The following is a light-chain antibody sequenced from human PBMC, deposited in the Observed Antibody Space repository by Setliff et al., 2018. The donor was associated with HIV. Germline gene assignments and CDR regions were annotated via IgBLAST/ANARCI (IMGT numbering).Light chain of an antibody. J-gene: IGLJ2*01. V-gene: IGLV2-23*02. CDR1: ASNIGTYNL. Sequence: QSALTQPASVSESPGQSITISCTGSASNIGTYNLVSWYRQHPGKAPQLPIFEVSERPSGVSSRFSGSKSGNTASLTISGIQADDEGDYYCCSYAGGSPPVVFGGGTKVTVL. CDR3: CSYAGGSPPVV. CDR2: EVS.